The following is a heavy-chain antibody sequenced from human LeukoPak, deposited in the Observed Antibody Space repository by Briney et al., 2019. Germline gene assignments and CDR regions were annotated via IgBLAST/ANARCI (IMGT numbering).Heavy chain of an antibody. CDR1: GFTFSSYG. Sequence: PGRSLRLSCAASGFTFSSYGMHWGRQAPGKGLEWVAVISYDGSNKYYADSVKGRFTISRDNSTNTLYLQMNSLRAEATAVYYCAKDFASGWTLDYWGQGTLVTVSS. J-gene: IGHJ4*02. V-gene: IGHV3-30*18. CDR2: ISYDGSNK. D-gene: IGHD6-19*01. CDR3: AKDFASGWTLDY.